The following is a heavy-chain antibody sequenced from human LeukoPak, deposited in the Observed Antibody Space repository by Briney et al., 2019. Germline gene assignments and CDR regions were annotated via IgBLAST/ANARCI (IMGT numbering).Heavy chain of an antibody. D-gene: IGHD1-20*01. V-gene: IGHV1-18*01. CDR2: INTNNGNT. Sequence: GASVTVTCKASGYTFSTYGINWVRQPPGQGLEWMGCINTNNGNTNYAQKFQGRVTMTRDTSTSTAYMELRSLGSDDTAVYCCASKGCFDNCYIFDYWGQGTLVTVSS. CDR3: ASKGCFDNCYIFDY. CDR1: GYTFSTYG. J-gene: IGHJ4*02.